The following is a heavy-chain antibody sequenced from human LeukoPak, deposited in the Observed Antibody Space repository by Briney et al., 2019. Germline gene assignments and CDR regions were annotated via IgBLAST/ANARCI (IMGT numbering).Heavy chain of an antibody. J-gene: IGHJ3*02. CDR1: GFTFSSYG. D-gene: IGHD3-22*01. CDR3: AKDQGAGVTMIVVVRGAFDI. V-gene: IGHV3-23*01. CDR2: ISGSGGST. Sequence: GGTLRLSCAASGFTFSSYGMSWVRQAPGKGLEWVSAISGSGGSTYYADSVKGRFTISRDNSKNTLYLQMNSLRAEDTAVYYCAKDQGAGVTMIVVVRGAFDIWGQGTMVTVSS.